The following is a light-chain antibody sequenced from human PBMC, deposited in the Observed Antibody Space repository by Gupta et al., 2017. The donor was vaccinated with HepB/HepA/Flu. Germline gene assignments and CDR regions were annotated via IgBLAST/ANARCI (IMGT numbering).Light chain of an antibody. Sequence: SYVLTQPPSASVAPGTTARITCGGNNIGSKSVHWYQQKPGQAPVLVIYYDSDRPSGIPERFSGSNSGNTATLTISRVEAGDEADYYCQVWDSSSDHPGVFGGGTKLTVL. J-gene: IGLJ2*01. V-gene: IGLV3-21*04. CDR1: NIGSKS. CDR2: YDS. CDR3: QVWDSSSDHPGV.